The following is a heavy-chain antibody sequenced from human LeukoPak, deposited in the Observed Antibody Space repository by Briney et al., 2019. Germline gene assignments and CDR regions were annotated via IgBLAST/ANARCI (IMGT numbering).Heavy chain of an antibody. J-gene: IGHJ4*02. CDR1: GFTFSAFA. CDR2: IYYSGST. V-gene: IGHV4-59*08. CDR3: ARHSRVASAKFDY. Sequence: PGGSLRLSCAASGFTFSAFAMSWVRQAPGKGLEWIGYIYYSGSTNYNPSLKSRVTISVDTSKNQFSLKLSSVTAADSAMFYCARHSRVASAKFDYWGQGTPVTVSS. D-gene: IGHD6-25*01.